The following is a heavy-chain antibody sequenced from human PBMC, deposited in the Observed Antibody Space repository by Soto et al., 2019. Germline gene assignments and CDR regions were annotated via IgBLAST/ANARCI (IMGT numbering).Heavy chain of an antibody. CDR1: GFTFSSDA. CDR3: VRGPGPGQWLATGSYYFDS. CDR2: ISARSGST. J-gene: IGHJ4*02. V-gene: IGHV3-23*01. D-gene: IGHD6-19*01. Sequence: GGSMRLSCEASGFTFSSDAMSWVRQAPGKGLEWVSGISARSGSTYYADSVKGRFIISRDNSKNTLFLQMNALRAEDTALYYCVRGPGPGQWLATGSYYFDSWGQGTLVTVSS.